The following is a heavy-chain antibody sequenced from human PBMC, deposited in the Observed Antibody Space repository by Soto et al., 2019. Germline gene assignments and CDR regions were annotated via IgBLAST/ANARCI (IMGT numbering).Heavy chain of an antibody. CDR3: ARGGYYDSSGSRNYHYYGMNV. V-gene: IGHV1-3*01. Sequence: GTSVKVSCKASGYTFTSYAMHCVRQAPGQRLEWMGWISPYDGNTKYSQILQGRVTITTDTSSNTAYMELRSLRSDDTAMYYCARGGYYDSSGSRNYHYYGMNVWGQGTTVTVSS. D-gene: IGHD3-22*01. CDR2: ISPYDGNT. J-gene: IGHJ6*02. CDR1: GYTFTSYA.